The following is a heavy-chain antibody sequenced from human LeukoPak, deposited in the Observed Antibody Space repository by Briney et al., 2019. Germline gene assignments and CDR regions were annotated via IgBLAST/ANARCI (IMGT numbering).Heavy chain of an antibody. J-gene: IGHJ3*02. V-gene: IGHV4-31*03. Sequence: PSQTLSLTCTVSGGSISSGGYYWSWIRQHPGKGLEWIGYIYYSGSTYYNPSLKSRVTISVDTSKNQFSLKLSSVTAADTAVYYCARASYSSSWPPYGAFDIWGQGTMVTVSS. CDR2: IYYSGST. CDR3: ARASYSSSWPPYGAFDI. CDR1: GGSISSGGYY. D-gene: IGHD6-13*01.